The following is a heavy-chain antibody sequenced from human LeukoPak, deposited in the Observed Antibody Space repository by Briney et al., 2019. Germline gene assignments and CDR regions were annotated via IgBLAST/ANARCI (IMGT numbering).Heavy chain of an antibody. CDR2: IHHSGNT. CDR3: ARAPPYYYGSGSYSFDY. V-gene: IGHV4-38-2*02. CDR1: GYSISTGYY. D-gene: IGHD3-10*01. J-gene: IGHJ4*02. Sequence: NPSETLSLTCTVSGYSISTGYYWGWIRQPPGKGLEWIGTIHHSGNTYYNPSLKSRVTISIDTSKNQFSLKLSSVTAADTAVYYCARAPPYYYGSGSYSFDYWGQGTLVTVSS.